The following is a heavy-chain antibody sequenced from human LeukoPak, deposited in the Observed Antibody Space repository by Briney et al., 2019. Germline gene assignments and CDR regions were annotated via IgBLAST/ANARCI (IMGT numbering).Heavy chain of an antibody. Sequence: GGSLRLSCVASGFTYSHNGMHWVRQAPGKGLEWVAFIRYDGSNKYYADSVKGRFTISRDNSKNTLYLQMSSLRAEDTAVYYCAKDLRDFYASGSYFDYWGQGTLVTVSS. CDR1: GFTYSHNG. V-gene: IGHV3-30*02. CDR2: IRYDGSNK. CDR3: AKDLRDFYASGSYFDY. J-gene: IGHJ4*02. D-gene: IGHD3-10*01.